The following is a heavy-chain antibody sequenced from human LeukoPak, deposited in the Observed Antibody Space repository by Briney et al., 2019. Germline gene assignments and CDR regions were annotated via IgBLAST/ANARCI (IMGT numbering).Heavy chain of an antibody. CDR3: ARHSSRYYFDY. J-gene: IGHJ4*02. V-gene: IGHV4-59*01. CDR1: GGSISSYY. Sequence: SETLSLTCTVSGGSISSYYWSWIRQPPGKGLEWIGYIYYSGSTNYNPSLKSRVTISVDTSKNQFSLKLSSVTAADTAVYYCARHSSRYYFDYWGQGTLVTVSS. D-gene: IGHD6-13*01. CDR2: IYYSGST.